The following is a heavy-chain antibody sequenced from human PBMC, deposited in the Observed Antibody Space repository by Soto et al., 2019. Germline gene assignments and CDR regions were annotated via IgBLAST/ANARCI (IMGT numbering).Heavy chain of an antibody. D-gene: IGHD3-22*01. J-gene: IGHJ4*02. CDR1: RFNFRGHG. V-gene: IGHV3-23*01. CDR2: ICGNGGST. Sequence: GGLLRVCKGASRFNFRGHGMSWVRQTPGEGVESVAAICGNGGSTYYADLVKCRFTISTEKSKKTLYLQMNSLRAEDTAVYYCAKYHQGDDGYLLFEYGGQGTLVTVSS. CDR3: AKYHQGDDGYLLFEY.